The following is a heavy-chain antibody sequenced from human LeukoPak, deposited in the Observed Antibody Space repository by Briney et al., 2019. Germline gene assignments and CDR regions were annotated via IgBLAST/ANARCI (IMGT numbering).Heavy chain of an antibody. CDR2: IYYSGST. J-gene: IGHJ6*03. V-gene: IGHV4-59*12. D-gene: IGHD6-19*01. CDR1: GGSISSYY. CDR3: ARGLYSSGWYTYSYYYYMDV. Sequence: SETLSLTCTVSGGSISSYYWSWIRQPPGKGLEWIGYIYYSGSTNYNPSLKSRVTISVDTSKNQFSLKLSSVTAADTAVYYCARGLYSSGWYTYSYYYYMDVWGKGTTVTVSS.